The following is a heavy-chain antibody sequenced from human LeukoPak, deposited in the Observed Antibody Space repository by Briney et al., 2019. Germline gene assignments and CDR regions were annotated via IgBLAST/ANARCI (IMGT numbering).Heavy chain of an antibody. CDR3: ARQFHDDARAFDY. Sequence: SETLSLTCSVSDDSVSSDRYYWSWLRQPAGKGLEWIGRMYVSGSTNYNPSLKSRVPMSVETSKNQFSLKLTSVTAADTAVYYCARQFHDDARAFDYWGQGTLVTVSS. V-gene: IGHV4-61*10. CDR1: DDSVSSDRYY. J-gene: IGHJ4*02. CDR2: MYVSGST. D-gene: IGHD1-1*01.